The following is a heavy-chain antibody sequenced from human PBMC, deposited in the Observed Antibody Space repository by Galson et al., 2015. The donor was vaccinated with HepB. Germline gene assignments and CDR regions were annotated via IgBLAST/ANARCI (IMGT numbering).Heavy chain of an antibody. Sequence: SVKVSCKASGGTFSSYAISWVRQAPGQGLEWMGGIIPIFGTANYAQKFQGRVTITADESTSTAYMELSSLRSEDTAVYYCARGLRPDGESPFGAFDIWGQGTMVTVSS. CDR3: ARGLRPDGESPFGAFDI. CDR1: GGTFSSYA. CDR2: IIPIFGTA. J-gene: IGHJ3*02. V-gene: IGHV1-69*13. D-gene: IGHD3-10*01.